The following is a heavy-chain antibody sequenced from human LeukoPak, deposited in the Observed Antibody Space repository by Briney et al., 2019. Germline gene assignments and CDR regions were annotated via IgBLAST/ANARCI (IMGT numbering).Heavy chain of an antibody. CDR3: AKDAIRGNGIYDAFDI. D-gene: IGHD3-10*01. CDR2: IGNTET. V-gene: IGHV3-23*01. CDR1: GFTFDTYA. J-gene: IGHJ3*02. Sequence: GGSLRLSCAASGFTFDTYAMSWVRQAPGKGLEWVSAIGNTETYYADSVKGRFTISRDNRQNTVYLQMTSLRAEDTAVYFCAKDAIRGNGIYDAFDIWGQGTRVTVSS.